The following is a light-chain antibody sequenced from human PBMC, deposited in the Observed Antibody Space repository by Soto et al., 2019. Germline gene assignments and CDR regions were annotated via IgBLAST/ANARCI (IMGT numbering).Light chain of an antibody. CDR2: AAS. CDR1: RGVSSY. V-gene: IGKV1-9*01. CDR3: RQLNSYPIT. J-gene: IGKJ5*01. Sequence: DIQLTQSPSFLSASVGDRVTITCRASRGVSSYLAWYQQKPGKAPKLLIYAASTLQSGVPSRFSGSGSGTEFTLTISNLQPEDFATYCCRQLNSYPITFGQGTRLEIK.